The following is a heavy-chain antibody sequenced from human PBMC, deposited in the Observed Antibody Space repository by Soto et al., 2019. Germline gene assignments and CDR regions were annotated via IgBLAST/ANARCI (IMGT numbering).Heavy chain of an antibody. Sequence: ASVKVSCTASGYTFTSYAMHWVRQAPGQRLEWMGWINAGNGNTKYSQKFQGRVTITRDTSASTAYMELSSLRSEDTAVYYCARDIEQPPSYYYMDVWGKGTTVTVSS. CDR2: INAGNGNT. D-gene: IGHD6-13*01. CDR1: GYTFTSYA. J-gene: IGHJ6*03. CDR3: ARDIEQPPSYYYMDV. V-gene: IGHV1-3*01.